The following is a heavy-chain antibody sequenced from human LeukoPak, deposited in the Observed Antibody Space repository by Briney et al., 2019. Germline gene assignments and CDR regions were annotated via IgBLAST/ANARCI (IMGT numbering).Heavy chain of an antibody. J-gene: IGHJ6*03. D-gene: IGHD3-10*01. CDR3: ASLKMVQGVISYYYYYMDV. Sequence: SETLSLTCTVSGGSISSYYWSWIRQPPGEGLEWIGYIHYRESTNHNPSLKSRVTISVDTSKNQFSLKLSSVTAADTAVYYCASLKMVQGVISYYYYYMDVWGKGTTVTVSS. V-gene: IGHV4-59*01. CDR1: GGSISSYY. CDR2: IHYREST.